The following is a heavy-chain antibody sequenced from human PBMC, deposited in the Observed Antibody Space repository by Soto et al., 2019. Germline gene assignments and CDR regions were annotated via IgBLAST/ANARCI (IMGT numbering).Heavy chain of an antibody. J-gene: IGHJ6*02. D-gene: IGHD2-8*01. CDR2: ISWNSGSI. V-gene: IGHV3-9*01. CDR1: GFTFDDYA. Sequence: EVQLVESGGGLVQPGRSLRLSCAASGFTFDDYAMHWVLQAPGKGLEWVSGISWNSGSIGYADSVKGRFTISRDNAKNSLYLQMNSLRAEDTALYYCAKDMSEAYCTNGVCNYGMDVWGQGTTVTVSS. CDR3: AKDMSEAYCTNGVCNYGMDV.